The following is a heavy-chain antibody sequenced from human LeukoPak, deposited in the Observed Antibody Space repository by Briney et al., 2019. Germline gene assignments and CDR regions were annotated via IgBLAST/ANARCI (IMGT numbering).Heavy chain of an antibody. CDR1: GFTFSSYA. J-gene: IGHJ4*02. Sequence: PGRSLTLSCAASGFTFSSYAMHWVRHAPGKGLEWVAVISYDGSNKYYAGSVKARFTISRDHSKNTLYLHTNSLRAEDTAVYYCARESLPIFRHFDYWGQGTLVTVSS. CDR2: ISYDGSNK. V-gene: IGHV3-30-3*01. D-gene: IGHD3-9*01. CDR3: ARESLPIFRHFDY.